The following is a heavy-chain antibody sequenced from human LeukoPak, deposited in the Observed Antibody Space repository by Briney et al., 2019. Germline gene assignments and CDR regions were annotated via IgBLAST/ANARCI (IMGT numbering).Heavy chain of an antibody. Sequence: PSETLSLTCTVSGGSISSLNYHWTWIRQPAGKGLELIGRIYTSGSTNYSPSFQSRVTISIDTSKNQFSLKLSSVTAADTAVYYSARDPGGSGPASWGPGTLVTVSS. CDR2: IYTSGST. D-gene: IGHD6-19*01. J-gene: IGHJ5*02. V-gene: IGHV4-61*02. CDR1: GGSISSLNYH. CDR3: ARDPGGSGPAS.